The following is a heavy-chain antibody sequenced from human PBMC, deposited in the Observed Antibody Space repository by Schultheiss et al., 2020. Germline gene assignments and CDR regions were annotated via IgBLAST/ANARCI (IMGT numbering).Heavy chain of an antibody. D-gene: IGHD2-15*01. V-gene: IGHV3-21*01. Sequence: GGSLRLSCAASGFTFSSYSMNWVRQAPGKGLEWVSSISSSSSYIYYADSVKGRFTISRDNAKNSLYLQMNSLRAEDTAVYYCARDFCSGGSCYEYWGQGTLVNVSS. CDR2: ISSSSSYI. J-gene: IGHJ4*02. CDR3: ARDFCSGGSCYEY. CDR1: GFTFSSYS.